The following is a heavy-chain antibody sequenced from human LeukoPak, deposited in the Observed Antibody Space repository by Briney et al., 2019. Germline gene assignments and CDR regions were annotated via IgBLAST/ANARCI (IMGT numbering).Heavy chain of an antibody. CDR1: GGTFSSYA. CDR2: IVPIFGTA. CDR3: ARDLSYCGGDCFRGGFDY. V-gene: IGHV1-69*05. D-gene: IGHD2-21*02. Sequence: SVKVSCKASGGTFSSYAISWVRQAPGQGLEWMGRIVPIFGTANYAQKFQGRVTITTDESTSTAYMELSSLRSEDTAVYYCARDLSYCGGDCFRGGFDYWGQGTLVTVSS. J-gene: IGHJ4*02.